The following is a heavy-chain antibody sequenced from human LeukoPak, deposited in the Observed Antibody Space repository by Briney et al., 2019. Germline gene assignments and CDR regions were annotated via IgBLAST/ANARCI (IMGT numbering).Heavy chain of an antibody. CDR1: GGSISSYY. D-gene: IGHD6-19*01. CDR2: IYYSGST. CDR3: ASHKYSSGWYHRDY. V-gene: IGHV4-59*12. Sequence: PSETLSLTCTVSGGSISSYYWSWTRQPPGKGLEWIGYIYYSGSTNYNPSLKSRVTISVDTSKNQFSPKLSSVTAADTAVYYCASHKYSSGWYHRDYWDQGTLVTVSS. J-gene: IGHJ4*02.